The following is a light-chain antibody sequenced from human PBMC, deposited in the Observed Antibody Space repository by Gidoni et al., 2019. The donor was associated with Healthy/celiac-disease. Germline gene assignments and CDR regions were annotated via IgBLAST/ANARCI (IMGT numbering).Light chain of an antibody. CDR1: QSVLYSSNNKNY. V-gene: IGKV4-1*01. CDR2: WAS. CDR3: QQYYSTPWT. Sequence: DSVITQSPDSLAVSLGERATINCKSSQSVLYSSNNKNYLAWYQQKPGQPPKLLIYWASTRESGVPYRFSGSGSGTDFTLTISSLQAEDVAVYYCQQYYSTPWTFGQGTKVEIK. J-gene: IGKJ1*01.